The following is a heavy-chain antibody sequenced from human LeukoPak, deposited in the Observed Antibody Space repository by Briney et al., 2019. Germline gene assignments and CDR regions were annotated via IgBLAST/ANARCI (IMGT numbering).Heavy chain of an antibody. CDR1: AGSFSGYY. CDR2: INHSGSA. D-gene: IGHD3-22*01. Sequence: SSETLSLTCAVYAGSFSGYYWRWVRQPPGKGLECIGEINHSGSANYNPSLKSRVTISVDTSKNQFSLKLSSVTAADTAVYYCARGCDDSSGYYQYYFDYWGQGTLVTVSS. CDR3: ARGCDDSSGYYQYYFDY. J-gene: IGHJ4*02. V-gene: IGHV4-34*01.